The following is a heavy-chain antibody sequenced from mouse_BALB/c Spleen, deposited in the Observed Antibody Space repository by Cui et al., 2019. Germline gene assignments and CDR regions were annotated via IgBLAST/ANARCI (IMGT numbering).Heavy chain of an antibody. CDR1: GYTFTSYW. Sequence: HVQLQQPLAELATPGSSVKLSCKASGYTFTSYWMHWVKQRPGRGLEWIGRIDPNSGGTKYNEKFKSKATLTVDKPSSTAYMQLSSLTSEDSAVYYCARYDYYGSSYFDYWGQGTTLTVSS. V-gene: IGHV1-72*01. J-gene: IGHJ2*01. CDR3: ARYDYYGSSYFDY. D-gene: IGHD1-1*01. CDR2: IDPNSGGT.